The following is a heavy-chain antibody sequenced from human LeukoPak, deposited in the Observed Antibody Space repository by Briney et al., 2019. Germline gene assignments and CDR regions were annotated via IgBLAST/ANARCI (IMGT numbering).Heavy chain of an antibody. J-gene: IGHJ5*02. Sequence: ASVKVSCKASGYTFTSHFMHWVRQAPGQGLEWMGIINPRGGSTSYTQKFQGRVTMTRDTSTSTVYMELSSLRSEDTAVYYCARHGYYRGWFDPWGQGTLVTVSS. CDR1: GYTFTSHF. D-gene: IGHD3-22*01. CDR3: ARHGYYRGWFDP. CDR2: INPRGGST. V-gene: IGHV1-46*01.